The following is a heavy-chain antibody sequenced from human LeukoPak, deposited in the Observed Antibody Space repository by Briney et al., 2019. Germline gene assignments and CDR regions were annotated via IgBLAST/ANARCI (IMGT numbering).Heavy chain of an antibody. CDR3: AKEGWMATIGGAFDI. CDR1: GFTFDDYA. V-gene: IGHV3-9*01. CDR2: ISWNSGSI. Sequence: GGSLRLSCAASGFTFDDYAMHWVRQAPGKGLEWVSGISWNSGSIGYADSVKGRFTISRDNAKNSLYLQMNSLRAEDTAVYYCAKEGWMATIGGAFDIWGQGTMVTVSS. D-gene: IGHD5-24*01. J-gene: IGHJ3*02.